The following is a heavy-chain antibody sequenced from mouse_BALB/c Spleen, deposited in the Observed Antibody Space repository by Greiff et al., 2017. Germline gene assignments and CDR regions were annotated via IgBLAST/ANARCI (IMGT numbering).Heavy chain of an antibody. Sequence: VQLQQSGAELVKPGASVKLSCTASGFNIKDTYMHWVKQRPEQGLEWIGRIDPANGNTKYDPKFQGKATITADTSSNTAYLQLSSLTSEDTAVYYCARVPYYYAMDYWGQGTSVTVSS. CDR3: ARVPYYYAMDY. J-gene: IGHJ4*01. CDR2: IDPANGNT. V-gene: IGHV14-3*02. CDR1: GFNIKDTY.